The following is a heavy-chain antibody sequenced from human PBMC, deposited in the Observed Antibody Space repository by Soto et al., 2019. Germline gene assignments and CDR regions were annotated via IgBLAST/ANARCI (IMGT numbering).Heavy chain of an antibody. V-gene: IGHV3-11*01. CDR2: ISSSCSTI. CDR3: ARASKPDDGPFDY. J-gene: IGHJ4*02. Sequence: GGSLRLSCAASGFTFSDYYMSWIRQAPGKGLEWVSYISSSCSTIYYADSVKGRFTISRGNAKNSLYLQMNSLRAEDTAVYYCARASKPDDGPFDYWGQGTLVTVSS. CDR1: GFTFSDYY. D-gene: IGHD2-2*01.